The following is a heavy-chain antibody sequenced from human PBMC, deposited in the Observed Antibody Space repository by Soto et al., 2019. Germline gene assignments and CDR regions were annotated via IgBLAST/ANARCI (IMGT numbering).Heavy chain of an antibody. CDR2: IYHSGST. D-gene: IGHD7-27*01. Sequence: PSETLSLTCTVSGGSISSYYWSWIRQPPGKGLEWIGYIYHSGSTNYNPSLKSRVTISVDTSKNQFSLKLSSVTAADTAVYYCARDVVTGDIGGYYYGMDVWGQGTTVTVSS. J-gene: IGHJ6*02. CDR3: ARDVVTGDIGGYYYGMDV. V-gene: IGHV4-59*01. CDR1: GGSISSYY.